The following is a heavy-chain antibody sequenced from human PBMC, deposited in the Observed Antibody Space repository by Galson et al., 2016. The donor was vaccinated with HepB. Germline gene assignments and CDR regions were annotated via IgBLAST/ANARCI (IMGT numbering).Heavy chain of an antibody. CDR3: ARGVIGRGLQDPHDY. J-gene: IGHJ4*02. CDR2: MNSNNDDT. CDR1: GYTFTTYD. D-gene: IGHD5-24*01. V-gene: IGHV1-8*01. Sequence: SVKVSCKASGYTFTTYDIHWVRQAPGQGLEWMGWMNSNNDDTAYAQKFQGRVTMTRNASISTAYMELSSLRSEDTAVYYCARGVIGRGLQDPHDYWGQGTLVTVSS.